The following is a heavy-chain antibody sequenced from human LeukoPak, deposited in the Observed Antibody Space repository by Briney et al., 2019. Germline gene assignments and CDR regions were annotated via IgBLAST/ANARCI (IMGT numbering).Heavy chain of an antibody. V-gene: IGHV5-51*01. CDR1: GYSFTNYW. CDR2: IYPGDFET. J-gene: IGHJ5*01. CDR3: ARRSIGVFDS. Sequence: MTGESLKISCEGSGYSFTNYWIGWVRQMPGKGVQWMGIIYPGDFETKYRPSFQGQVILSADKSISTAYLQLSSLKASDTAIYYCARRSIGVFDSWGRGTLVTVSS. D-gene: IGHD3-22*01.